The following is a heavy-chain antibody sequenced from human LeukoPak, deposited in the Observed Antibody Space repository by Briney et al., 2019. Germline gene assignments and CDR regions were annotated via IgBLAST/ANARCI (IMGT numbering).Heavy chain of an antibody. CDR2: IYYSGNT. J-gene: IGHJ4*02. D-gene: IGHD3-16*02. CDR1: GGSISSYY. V-gene: IGHV4-59*01. Sequence: PSETLSLTCTVSGGSISSYYWSWIRQPPGKGLEWIGYIYYSGNTNYNPSLRSRVTISVDTSKNQFSLKLSSVTAADTAVYYCASGSYDNVWGSYRPFDYWGQGTLVTVSS. CDR3: ASGSYDNVWGSYRPFDY.